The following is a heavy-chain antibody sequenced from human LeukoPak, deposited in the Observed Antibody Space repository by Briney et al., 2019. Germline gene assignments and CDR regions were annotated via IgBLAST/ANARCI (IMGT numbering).Heavy chain of an antibody. V-gene: IGHV3-7*01. CDR1: AFAFRNYY. Sequence: PGGSVTLSCEASAFAFRNYYMSWVRQAPGKGLEWLANIKYDGTYTNYKDSVKGPLTLSRDNAKNSVYLQMSSLRAEDTAVYYCTRDEGATVATYRFDLWGRGTLVTVSS. D-gene: IGHD4-23*01. CDR2: IKYDGTYT. CDR3: TRDEGATVATYRFDL. J-gene: IGHJ5*02.